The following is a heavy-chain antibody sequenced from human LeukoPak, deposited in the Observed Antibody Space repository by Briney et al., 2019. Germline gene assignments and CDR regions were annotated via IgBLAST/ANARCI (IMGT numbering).Heavy chain of an antibody. CDR1: GYSFTRYW. V-gene: IGHV5-51*01. J-gene: IGHJ6*02. D-gene: IGHD2-2*01. Sequence: GESLKIFRNGSGYSFTRYWLGRVRQMPGKGLEWMRIIYPGDSDTRYSPSFQGQVTISADKSISTAYLQWSSLKASDTAMYYCARLSGTAAAIGRYYYYYYGMDVWGQGTTVTVSS. CDR3: ARLSGTAAAIGRYYYYYYGMDV. CDR2: IYPGDSDT.